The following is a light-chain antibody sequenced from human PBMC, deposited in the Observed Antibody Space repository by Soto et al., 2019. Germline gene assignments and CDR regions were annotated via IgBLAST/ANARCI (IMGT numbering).Light chain of an antibody. Sequence: DIQMTQSPPFLSASVGDIVTITCRASQNIRTYLTWYQQKPGKAPTVLIYDASSLQSGVPSRFSGSGSGADFTLTISSLQPEDFAIYYCQQSYRTPLTFGGGTEVDVK. CDR1: QNIRTY. CDR3: QQSYRTPLT. V-gene: IGKV1-39*01. J-gene: IGKJ4*01. CDR2: DAS.